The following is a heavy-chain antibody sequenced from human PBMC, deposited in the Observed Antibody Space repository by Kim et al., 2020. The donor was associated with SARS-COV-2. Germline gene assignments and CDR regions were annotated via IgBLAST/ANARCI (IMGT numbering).Heavy chain of an antibody. CDR2: ISYYGSNK. V-gene: IGHV3-30*04. D-gene: IGHD2-15*01. J-gene: IGHJ3*02. CDR1: GFTFSSYA. Sequence: GGSLRLSCAASGFTFSSYAMHWVRQAPGKGLEWVAVISYYGSNKYYAASVKGRFTISRDTSKNTLYLQMNSRRTEDAAWYYCARASAGSGDAFAIWGQGTMVTVSS. CDR3: ARASAGSGDAFAI.